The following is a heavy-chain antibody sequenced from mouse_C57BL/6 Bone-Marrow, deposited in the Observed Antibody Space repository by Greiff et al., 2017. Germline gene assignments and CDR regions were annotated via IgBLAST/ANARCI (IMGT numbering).Heavy chain of an antibody. D-gene: IGHD2-4*01. CDR2: IRNKANGYTT. V-gene: IGHV7-3*01. CDR3: ARYYDYDGYFDV. J-gene: IGHJ1*03. CDR1: GFTFTDYY. Sequence: EVQRVESGGGLVQPGGSLSLSCAASGFTFTDYYMSWVRQPPGTALEWLGFIRNKANGYTTEYSASVKGRFTISRDNSQSILYLQMNALRAEDSATYYCARYYDYDGYFDVWCTGTTVSVSS.